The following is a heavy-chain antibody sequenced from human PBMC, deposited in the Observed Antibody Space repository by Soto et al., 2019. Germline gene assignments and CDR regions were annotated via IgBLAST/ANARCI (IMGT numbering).Heavy chain of an antibody. V-gene: IGHV3-23*01. CDR1: GFSFSSYA. Sequence: EVQLLESGGGLVQPGGSLRLSCAPSGFSFSSYAMSWVRQAPGKGLGWVSSISGSGDNTYYADSVKGRFTISRDNSENTLSLQMNSLRAEDTAVYYCAKVGESGYVLGDFDYWGQGTLVTVSS. CDR2: ISGSGDNT. D-gene: IGHD5-12*01. J-gene: IGHJ4*02. CDR3: AKVGESGYVLGDFDY.